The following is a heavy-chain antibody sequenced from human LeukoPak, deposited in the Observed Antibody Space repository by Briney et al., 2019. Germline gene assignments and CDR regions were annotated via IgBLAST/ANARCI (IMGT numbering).Heavy chain of an antibody. CDR2: ISWNSVTI. V-gene: IGHV3-9*01. D-gene: IGHD3-22*01. CDR1: GFTFHDYA. CDR3: ARDGRRINYYDGSSPV. J-gene: IGHJ4*02. Sequence: GRSLRLSCAASGFTFHDYAMHWVRQVPGKGLEWVSGISWNSVTIDYADSVKGRFTISRDNAKNSLYLQMSSLRVEDTAVYYCARDGRRINYYDGSSPVWGRGTLVTVSS.